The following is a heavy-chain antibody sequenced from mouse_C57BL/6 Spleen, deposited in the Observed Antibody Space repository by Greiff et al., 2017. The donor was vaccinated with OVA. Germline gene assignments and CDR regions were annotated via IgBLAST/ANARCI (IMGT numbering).Heavy chain of an antibody. CDR1: GYSITSCYY. D-gene: IGHD1-1*01. CDR2: KSYDGSN. J-gene: IGHJ2*01. CDR3: AGDGDYGSSGDY. Sequence: EVQRVESGPGLVKPSQSLSLTCSVTGYSITSCYYWNLLRQFPGNKLGWMDYKSYDGSNNYNPSLKNRISITRDTSKNQFFLKLNSVTTEDTAAYDCAGDGDYGSSGDYWGQGTTLTVSS. V-gene: IGHV3-6*01.